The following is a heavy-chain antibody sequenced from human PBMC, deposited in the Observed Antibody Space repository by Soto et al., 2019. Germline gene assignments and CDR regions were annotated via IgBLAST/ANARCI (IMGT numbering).Heavy chain of an antibody. CDR3: VHRHYSGSGSLDVDV. J-gene: IGHJ6*02. V-gene: IGHV2-5*02. CDR1: GFSFSTTGMG. CDR2: LYWADDK. Sequence: QITLKESGPTLVRPTETLTLTCSFSGFSFSTTGMGVGWVRQPPGEALEWLALLYWADDKRYSPSLKSRLTITADTSKNQVVLIMTSMDVVDTATYCCVHRHYSGSGSLDVDVWGQGITVTVSS. D-gene: IGHD3-10*01.